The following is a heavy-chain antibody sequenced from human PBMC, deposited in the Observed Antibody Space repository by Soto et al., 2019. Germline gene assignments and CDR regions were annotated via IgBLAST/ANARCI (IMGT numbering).Heavy chain of an antibody. CDR3: ARVFLFDDYGDYDFREVFRGWDYWFDP. D-gene: IGHD4-17*01. CDR2: ISAYNGNT. J-gene: IGHJ5*02. V-gene: IGHV1-18*01. CDR1: GYGFTIYG. Sequence: ASVNVSCKTSGYGFTIYGISWVRQAPGQGLEWMGWISAYNGNTNYAQKLQGRVTMTTDTSTSTAYMELRSLRSDDTAVYYCARVFLFDDYGDYDFREVFRGWDYWFDPWGQGTLVTVSS.